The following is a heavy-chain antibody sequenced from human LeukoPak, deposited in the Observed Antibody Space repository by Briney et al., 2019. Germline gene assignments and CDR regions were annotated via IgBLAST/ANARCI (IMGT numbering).Heavy chain of an antibody. D-gene: IGHD4-17*01. Sequence: GGSLRLSCAASGFSFSSNAMSWVRQAPGKGLEWVSAIINSGGSTYYADSVKGRFTISRDNSKNTLYLQMNSLRAEDTALYYCAKDIHGDYGGLDYWGQGTLVTVSS. CDR3: AKDIHGDYGGLDY. J-gene: IGHJ4*02. CDR2: IINSGGST. CDR1: GFSFSSNA. V-gene: IGHV3-23*01.